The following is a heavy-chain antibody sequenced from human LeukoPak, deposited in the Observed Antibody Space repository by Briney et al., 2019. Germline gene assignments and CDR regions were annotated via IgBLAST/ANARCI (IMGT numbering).Heavy chain of an antibody. J-gene: IGHJ5*02. CDR1: GFPFYGYW. Sequence: GGSLRLSCAATGFPFYGYWMTWLRQAPGKGVEWVANIKHDERETKYADSVKGRFTISRDNEKKSLYMQMNSLRAEDTAVYYCAKDNWIDGNWFDPWGQGTLVTVSS. CDR3: AKDNWIDGNWFDP. V-gene: IGHV3-7*03. D-gene: IGHD1-20*01. CDR2: IKHDERET.